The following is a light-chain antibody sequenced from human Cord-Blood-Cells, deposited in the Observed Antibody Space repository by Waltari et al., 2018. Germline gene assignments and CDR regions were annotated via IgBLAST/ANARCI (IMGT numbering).Light chain of an antibody. Sequence: IVITHTPPSSPVTLGQPASIACRSSQSLVHSDGNTYLSWLQQRPGQPPTLLIYNISNRFSGVPDRLHGSGAGTDFTLKIRRVEAEDVGVYYCMRGTQVGYTFGQGTKLEIK. V-gene: IGKV2-24*01. CDR3: MRGTQVGYT. J-gene: IGKJ2*01. CDR1: QSLVHSDGNTY. CDR2: NIS.